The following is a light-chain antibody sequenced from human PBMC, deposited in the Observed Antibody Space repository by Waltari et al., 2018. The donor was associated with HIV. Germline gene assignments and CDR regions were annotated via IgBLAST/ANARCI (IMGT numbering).Light chain of an antibody. J-gene: IGLJ3*02. V-gene: IGLV1-44*01. Sequence: QSVLTQPPSASGTPGQRVTISCSGSSSNIGSNTVSWYQQLPGTAPKLLIYSNIQGPARVPDRFSGSKSGTSAALAISGLQSEDEADYYCAAWDDSLNGWVFGGGTKLTVL. CDR2: SNI. CDR1: SSNIGSNT. CDR3: AAWDDSLNGWV.